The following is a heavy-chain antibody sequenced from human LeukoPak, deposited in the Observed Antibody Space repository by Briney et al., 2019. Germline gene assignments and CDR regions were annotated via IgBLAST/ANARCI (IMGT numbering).Heavy chain of an antibody. V-gene: IGHV3-64D*09. CDR2: ISSNGGRT. Sequence: GGSLRLSCSASGFTFSSYAMHWVRQAPGKGLEYVSSISSNGGRTHYADSVKGRFTISRDNSKNTLYLQMSSLRAEDTAVYYCVKGFDTAMAYFDYWGQGTLVTVSS. CDR3: VKGFDTAMAYFDY. CDR1: GFTFSSYA. J-gene: IGHJ4*02. D-gene: IGHD5-18*01.